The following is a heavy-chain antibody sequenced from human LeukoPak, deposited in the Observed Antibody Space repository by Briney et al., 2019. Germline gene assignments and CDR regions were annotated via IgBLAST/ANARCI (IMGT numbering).Heavy chain of an antibody. CDR1: GFTFSNYG. CDR3: AKDTAGRFDY. J-gene: IGHJ4*02. Sequence: GGSLRLSXAASGFTFSNYGMHWVRQAPGKGLEWVAVIWYDGSNKYYADSVKGRFTIARDNPKNTVYLQMNSLRAEDTAKYYCAKDTAGRFDYWGQGTLVTVSS. D-gene: IGHD3-10*01. CDR2: IWYDGSNK. V-gene: IGHV3-33*06.